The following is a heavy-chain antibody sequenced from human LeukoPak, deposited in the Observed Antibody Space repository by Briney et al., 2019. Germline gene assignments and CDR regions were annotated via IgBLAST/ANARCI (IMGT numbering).Heavy chain of an antibody. V-gene: IGHV3-7*01. CDR3: ASTTKDIVLMVYAAYYYYYMDV. CDR2: IKQDGREK. J-gene: IGHJ6*03. D-gene: IGHD2-8*01. CDR1: GFTFSSYW. Sequence: GGSLRLSCAASGFTFSSYWMSWVRQAPGKGLEWVANIKQDGREKYYVDSVKGRFTISRDNAKNSLYLQMNSLIAEDTAVYYCASTTKDIVLMVYAAYYYYYMDVWGKGTTVTVSS.